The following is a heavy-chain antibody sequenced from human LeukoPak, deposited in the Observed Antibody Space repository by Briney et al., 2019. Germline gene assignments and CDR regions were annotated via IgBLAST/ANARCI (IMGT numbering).Heavy chain of an antibody. V-gene: IGHV7-4-1*02. J-gene: IGHJ6*02. CDR3: ARGPTIFGVVIHYYYYGMDV. D-gene: IGHD3-3*01. CDR1: GYTFTSYA. Sequence: ASVKVSCKASGYTFTSYAMNWVRQAPGQGLEWMGWINTNTGNPTYAQGFTGRFVFSLDTSVSTAYLQISSLKAEDTDAYYCARGPTIFGVVIHYYYYGMDVWGQGTTVTVSS. CDR2: INTNTGNP.